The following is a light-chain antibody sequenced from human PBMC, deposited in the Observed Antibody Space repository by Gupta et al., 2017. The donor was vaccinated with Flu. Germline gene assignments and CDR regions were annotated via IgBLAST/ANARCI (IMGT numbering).Light chain of an antibody. CDR2: EVS. J-gene: IGKJ2*02. V-gene: IGKV2-30*01. CDR1: QSLVYKNGITY. Sequence: DVVMSQSPLSLSVTLGQPGSISCRSTQSLVYKNGITYLTWFQQRPGQSPRRLIYEVSNRDSGVPDRCSGSGSVADFTLKISRVEAEDVWVYYCMRGTHPWTFGQGTRLEI. CDR3: MRGTHPWT.